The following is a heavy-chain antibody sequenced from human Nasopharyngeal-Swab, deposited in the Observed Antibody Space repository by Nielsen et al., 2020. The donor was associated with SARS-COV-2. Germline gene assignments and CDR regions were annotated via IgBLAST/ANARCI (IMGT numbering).Heavy chain of an antibody. J-gene: IGHJ4*02. D-gene: IGHD5-24*01. Sequence: GESLKISCAASGFTFSSYAMSWVRQAPGKGLEWVSGISDGDRSTYYADSVKGRFTVSRDNSKNILYLQMNSLRVEDTGLYYCAKGNNWNSFDFWGQGTLVTVSS. CDR2: ISDGDRST. CDR1: GFTFSSYA. CDR3: AKGNNWNSFDF. V-gene: IGHV3-23*01.